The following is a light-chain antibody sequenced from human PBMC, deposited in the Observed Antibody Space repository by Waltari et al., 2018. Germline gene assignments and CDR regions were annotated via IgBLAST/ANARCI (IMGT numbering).Light chain of an antibody. J-gene: IGKJ2*01. CDR2: GAS. CDR3: QQYNNWPL. V-gene: IGKV3-15*01. Sequence: EIVMTQSPATLSVSPGERATLSCRASQSVSSNLAWYQQKPGQAPRLLIYGASTRATGIPARFSGSGSGTEFTLTISSMQSEDFAVYYCQQYNNWPLFGQGPSWRSN. CDR1: QSVSSN.